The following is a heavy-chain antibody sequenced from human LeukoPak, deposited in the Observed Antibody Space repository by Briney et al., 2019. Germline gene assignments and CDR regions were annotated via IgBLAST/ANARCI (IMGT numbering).Heavy chain of an antibody. CDR3: ARYSTTWPYWYFDL. J-gene: IGHJ2*01. CDR1: GGSISSYY. Sequence: SETLSLTCTVSGGSISSYYWSWIRQPPGKGLEWIGYIYYSGSTNYNPSLKSRVTISVDTSKNQFSLKLSSVTAADTAVYYCARYSTTWPYWYFDLWGRGTLVTVSS. V-gene: IGHV4-59*01. CDR2: IYYSGST. D-gene: IGHD6-13*01.